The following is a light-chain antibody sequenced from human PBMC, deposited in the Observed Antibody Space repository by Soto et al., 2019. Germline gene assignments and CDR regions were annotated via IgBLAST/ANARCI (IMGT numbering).Light chain of an antibody. CDR1: QDIGNF. Sequence: DIQMTQSPSSLSAFVGDRVTITCRASQDIGNFLAWYQQKPGKVPKLLIYAASTLQSGVPSRFSGRGSRTNFTPTISSLQPDDVATYYCQKCKVAPFTFGGGTKVDIK. J-gene: IGKJ4*01. CDR3: QKCKVAPFT. CDR2: AAS. V-gene: IGKV1-27*01.